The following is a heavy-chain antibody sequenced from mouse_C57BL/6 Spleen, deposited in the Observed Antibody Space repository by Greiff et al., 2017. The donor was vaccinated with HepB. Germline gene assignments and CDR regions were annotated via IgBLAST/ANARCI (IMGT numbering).Heavy chain of an antibody. J-gene: IGHJ2*01. Sequence: EVMLVESGGDLVKPGGSLKLSCAASGFTFSSYGMPWVRQTPDKRLEWVATISSGGSYTYYPDSMKGRFTIARDNAKNTLYLHMSSLKSEDTARYSCARHDYAFDYWGQGTTLTVSS. CDR3: ARHDYAFDY. CDR1: GFTFSSYG. D-gene: IGHD2-4*01. CDR2: ISSGGSYT. V-gene: IGHV5-6*01.